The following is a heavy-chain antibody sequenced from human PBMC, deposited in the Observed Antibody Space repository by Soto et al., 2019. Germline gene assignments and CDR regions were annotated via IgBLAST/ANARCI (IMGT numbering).Heavy chain of an antibody. CDR3: ARARMQLWPNYYDDGLDV. J-gene: IGHJ6*02. CDR1: GFTFSSYA. D-gene: IGHD5-18*01. CDR2: ISGSGGST. V-gene: IGHV3-23*01. Sequence: GGSLRLSCAASGFTFSSYAMSWVRQAPGKGLEWVSAISGSGGSTYYADSVKGRFTISRDNAKNSLYLQMNSLRAEDTAVYYCARARMQLWPNYYDDGLDVWGQGTTVTVSS.